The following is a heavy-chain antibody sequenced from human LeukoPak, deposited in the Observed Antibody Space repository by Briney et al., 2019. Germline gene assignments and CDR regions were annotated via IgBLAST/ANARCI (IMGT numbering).Heavy chain of an antibody. V-gene: IGHV1-69*02. CDR3: ARRTGSGSLYY. Sequence: SVKVSCKASGGTFSSYTISCVRQAPGQGLEWMGRIIPILGIANYAQKFQGRVTITADKSTSTAYMELSSLRSEDTAVYYCARRTGSGSLYYWGQGTLVTVSS. CDR1: GGTFSSYT. D-gene: IGHD3-10*01. CDR2: IIPILGIA. J-gene: IGHJ4*02.